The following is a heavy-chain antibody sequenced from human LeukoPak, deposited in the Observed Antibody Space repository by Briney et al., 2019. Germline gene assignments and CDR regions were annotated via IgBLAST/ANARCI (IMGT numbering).Heavy chain of an antibody. CDR1: GFTFGDYA. Sequence: GRSLRLSCTASGFTFGDYAMSWVRQAPGEGLEWVGFIRSKAYGGTTEYAASVKGRFTISRDDSKSIAYLQMNSLKTEDTAVYYCTRDVLGYFDYWGQGTLVTVSS. CDR3: TRDVLGYFDY. CDR2: IRSKAYGGTT. D-gene: IGHD7-27*01. J-gene: IGHJ4*02. V-gene: IGHV3-49*04.